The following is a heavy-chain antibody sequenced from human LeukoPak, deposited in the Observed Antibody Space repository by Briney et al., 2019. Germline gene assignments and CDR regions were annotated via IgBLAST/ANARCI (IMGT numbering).Heavy chain of an antibody. Sequence: GGSLRLSCTASGFTFSTYSIKWVRQAPGKGLEWVSHIGGSGSFIYYADSVKGRFTVSRDNAKNSVYLQMNSLRDEDTAVYFCARLLATWDYYYMDVWGKGTTVTVSS. CDR3: ARLLATWDYYYMDV. J-gene: IGHJ6*03. CDR1: GFTFSTYS. D-gene: IGHD3-3*02. V-gene: IGHV3-48*02. CDR2: IGGSGSFI.